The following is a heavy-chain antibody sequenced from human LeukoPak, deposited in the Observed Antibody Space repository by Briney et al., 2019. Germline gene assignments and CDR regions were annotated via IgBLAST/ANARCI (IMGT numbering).Heavy chain of an antibody. D-gene: IGHD2-15*01. Sequence: AGGSLRLSCAASGFTFSSHWMHWVRQAPGKGLVWVSRINSDGSSTSYADSVKGRFTISRGNAKNTLYLQMNSLRAEDTAVYYCTILGRYCSGGSCHDYWGQGTLVTVSS. CDR2: INSDGSST. CDR3: TILGRYCSGGSCHDY. J-gene: IGHJ4*02. V-gene: IGHV3-74*01. CDR1: GFTFSSHW.